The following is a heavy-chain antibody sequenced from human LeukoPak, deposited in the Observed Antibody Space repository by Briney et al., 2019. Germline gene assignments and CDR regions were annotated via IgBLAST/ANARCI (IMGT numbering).Heavy chain of an antibody. D-gene: IGHD1-26*01. V-gene: IGHV4-59*01. CDR1: AASISSYY. CDR2: IYYSGST. CDR3: ARGGSIVGTTPHDTFDI. Sequence: SETLSLTCTVSAASISSYYWSWIRQPPGKGLEWIGYIYYSGSTNYNPSLKSRVAISVDTSKNQVSLRLSSVTAADTAVYYCARGGSIVGTTPHDTFDIWGQGTVVAVS. J-gene: IGHJ3*02.